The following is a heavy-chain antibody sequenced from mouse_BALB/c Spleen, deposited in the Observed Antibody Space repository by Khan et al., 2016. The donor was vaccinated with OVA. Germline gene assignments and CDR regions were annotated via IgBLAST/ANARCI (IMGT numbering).Heavy chain of an antibody. Sequence: EVQLQASGPGLVKPSQSLSLTCTVTGYSITSDYAWNWIRQFPGNKLEWMGYITYGGNTSYNPSLKSRISITRDTSKNQFFLQLNSVTTEDTATYYCARFDYWGQGTTLTVSS. CDR2: ITYGGNT. CDR1: GYSITSDYA. CDR3: ARFDY. V-gene: IGHV3-2*02. J-gene: IGHJ2*01.